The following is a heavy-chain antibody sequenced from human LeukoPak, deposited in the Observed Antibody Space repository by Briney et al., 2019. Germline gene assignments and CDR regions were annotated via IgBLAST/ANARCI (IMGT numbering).Heavy chain of an antibody. D-gene: IGHD3-9*01. CDR1: GFTFSNYY. CDR2: ISSSSDIT. V-gene: IGHV3-11*03. Sequence: GGTLTLSCAASGFTFSNYYMSWIRQAPGKGLEWVAYISSSSDITNYADSVKGRFTISRDNAKNSLYLQMNSLGADDTAVYYCARRYYDFLTGYYNWYFDLWGRGTLVTVSS. J-gene: IGHJ2*01. CDR3: ARRYYDFLTGYYNWYFDL.